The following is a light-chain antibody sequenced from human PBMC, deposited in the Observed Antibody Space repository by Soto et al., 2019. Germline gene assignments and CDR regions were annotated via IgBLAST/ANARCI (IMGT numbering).Light chain of an antibody. Sequence: MTPSPSTLSSFVGDIVTITCRASDSFSSWLAWYQQKPGQTPRVLIYAASTRATGIPGRFTGIGSGTEFTLTISSLQSEDFAVYYCQQYHQWPITFGQGTRLEIK. CDR3: QQYHQWPIT. CDR1: DSFSSW. J-gene: IGKJ5*01. CDR2: AAS. V-gene: IGKV3-15*01.